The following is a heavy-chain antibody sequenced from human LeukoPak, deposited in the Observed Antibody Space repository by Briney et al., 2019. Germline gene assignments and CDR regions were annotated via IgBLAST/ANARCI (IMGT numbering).Heavy chain of an antibody. J-gene: IGHJ3*02. Sequence: GASVKVSCKASGYTFNGYYMHWVRQAPGQGLEWMGWINPTSGGTNYAQKFQGRVTMTRDTSISTAYMKLSRLRSDDTAVFYCARGSSGWRDAFDIWGQGTMVTVSS. V-gene: IGHV1-2*02. CDR1: GYTFNGYY. CDR2: INPTSGGT. CDR3: ARGSSGWRDAFDI. D-gene: IGHD6-19*01.